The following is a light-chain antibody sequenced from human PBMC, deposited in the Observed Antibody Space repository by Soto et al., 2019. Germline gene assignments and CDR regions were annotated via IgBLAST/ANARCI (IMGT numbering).Light chain of an antibody. V-gene: IGLV2-14*01. CDR2: EVS. CDR1: SSDVGGYNY. J-gene: IGLJ1*01. CDR3: SSYTSSRAYV. Sequence: QSALTQPASVSGSPGQSITISCTGTSSDVGGYNYVSWYQQQSGKAPKLMIHEVSNRPSGVSSRFSGSKSGNTVSLTISGLQAEDEADYYCSSYTSSRAYVFGIGTKVTVL.